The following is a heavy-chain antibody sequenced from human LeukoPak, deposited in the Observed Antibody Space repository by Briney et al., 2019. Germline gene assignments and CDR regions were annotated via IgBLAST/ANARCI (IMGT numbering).Heavy chain of an antibody. V-gene: IGHV5-51*01. CDR2: IYPGDSDT. CDR1: GYSFTRYW. CDR3: ARLYDILTGNSFDY. J-gene: IGHJ4*02. Sequence: GESLKISCKGSGYSFTRYWIGWVRQMPEKGLEWMGIIYPGDSDTRYSPSFQGQVTISIDKSITTACLQWSSLKASDTAIYYCARLYDILTGNSFDYWGQGTLVTVSS. D-gene: IGHD3-9*01.